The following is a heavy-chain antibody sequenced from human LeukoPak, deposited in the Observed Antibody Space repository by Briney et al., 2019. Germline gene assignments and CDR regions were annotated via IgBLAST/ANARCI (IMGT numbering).Heavy chain of an antibody. V-gene: IGHV3-74*01. CDR2: INSVAGST. D-gene: IGHD3-10*01. J-gene: IGHJ4*02. CDR3: ERDYYASGSPNDC. Sequence: RGSLRLSCAAYGFTFSTYWMHWVRQPPEKGLVWLSRINSVAGSTSYTDSGKGPFTTSRDTATNTLCIQTNSVRAEGTGVYYCERDYYASGSPNDCWGQGTLVTASS. CDR1: GFTFSTYW.